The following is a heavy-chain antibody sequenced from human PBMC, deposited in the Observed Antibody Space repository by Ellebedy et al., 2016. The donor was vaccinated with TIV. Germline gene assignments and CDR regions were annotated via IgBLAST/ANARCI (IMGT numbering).Heavy chain of an antibody. CDR2: ISGSGTYI. CDR1: GFAFRAYT. Sequence: GESLKISCEASGFAFRAYTMTWVRQAPGRGLEWVSSISGSGTYIYYADSVKGRFTIARDNAKNSLWLQMNSLRADDTAVYYCARDLEIVATINRHQHHGLDLWGKGTPLTVSS. CDR3: ARDLEIVATINRHQHHGLDL. D-gene: IGHD5-12*01. J-gene: IGHJ6*04. V-gene: IGHV3-21*01.